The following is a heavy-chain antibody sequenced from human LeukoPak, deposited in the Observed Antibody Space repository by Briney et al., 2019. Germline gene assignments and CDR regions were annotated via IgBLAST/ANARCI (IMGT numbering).Heavy chain of an antibody. D-gene: IGHD3-22*01. CDR3: ATLITMIH. Sequence: PGGSLRLSCAASGFTFNTWAMSWVRQAPGKGLEWVSAFSGHGGSTYYADSVKGRFTISRDNSKNMLYLQMNSLRAEDTAVYYCATLITMIHWGQGTLVTVSS. CDR2: FSGHGGST. CDR1: GFTFNTWA. V-gene: IGHV3-23*01. J-gene: IGHJ4*02.